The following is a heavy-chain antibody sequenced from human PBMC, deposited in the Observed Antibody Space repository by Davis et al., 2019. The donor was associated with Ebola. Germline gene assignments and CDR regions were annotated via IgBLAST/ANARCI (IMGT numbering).Heavy chain of an antibody. CDR2: ISSSGSTI. CDR3: ARDAGTVTTDFDY. Sequence: PGGSLRLSCAASGFTFSDYYMSWIRQAPGKGLEWVSYISSSGSTIYYVDSVKGRFTISRDNAKNSLYLQMNSLRAEDTAVYYCARDAGTVTTDFDYWGQGTLVTVSS. CDR1: GFTFSDYY. J-gene: IGHJ4*02. D-gene: IGHD4-17*01. V-gene: IGHV3-11*01.